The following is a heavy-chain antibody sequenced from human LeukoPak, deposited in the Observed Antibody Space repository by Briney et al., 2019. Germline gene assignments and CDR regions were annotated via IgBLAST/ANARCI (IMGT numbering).Heavy chain of an antibody. CDR2: ISGSGAYT. D-gene: IGHD1-26*01. Sequence: PGGSLRLSCAASGFTFTKYAMSWVRQAPGKGLEWVSAISGSGAYTYYADSVKGRITTSRDNSKNTLFLQMNSLRADDTAVYYCARDQSGTYSIDYWGQGTLVTVSS. CDR1: GFTFTKYA. CDR3: ARDQSGTYSIDY. J-gene: IGHJ4*02. V-gene: IGHV3-23*01.